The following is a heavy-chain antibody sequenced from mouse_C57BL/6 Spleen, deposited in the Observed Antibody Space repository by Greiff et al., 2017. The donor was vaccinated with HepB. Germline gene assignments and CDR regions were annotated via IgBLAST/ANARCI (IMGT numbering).Heavy chain of an antibody. V-gene: IGHV1-61*01. CDR2: IYPSDSET. Sequence: QVQLQQPGAELVRPGSSVKLSCKASGYTFTSYWMDWVKQRPGQGLEWIGNIYPSDSETHYNQKFKDKATLTVDKSSSTAYMQLSSLTSEDSAVYFCARELALWDYWGQGTTLTVSS. J-gene: IGHJ2*01. CDR1: GYTFTSYW. D-gene: IGHD1-3*01. CDR3: ARELALWDY.